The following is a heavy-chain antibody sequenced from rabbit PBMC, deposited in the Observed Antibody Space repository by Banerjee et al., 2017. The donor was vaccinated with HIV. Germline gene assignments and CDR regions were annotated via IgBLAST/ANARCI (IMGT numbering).Heavy chain of an antibody. J-gene: IGHJ4*01. Sequence: QEQLVESGGDLVKPEGSLTLTCTASGFDLSSYYYMSWVRQAPGKGLEWIACIDTGSSGTTYYASWAKGRFTISKTSSTTVTLQMTSLTDADTATYFCARSTSGYDIGDLWGPGTLVTVS. CDR1: GFDLSSYYY. D-gene: IGHD1-1*01. CDR2: IDTGSSGTT. CDR3: ARSTSGYDIGDL. V-gene: IGHV1S45*01.